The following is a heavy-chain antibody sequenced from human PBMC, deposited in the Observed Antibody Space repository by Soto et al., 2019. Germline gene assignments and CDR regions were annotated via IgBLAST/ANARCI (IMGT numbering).Heavy chain of an antibody. CDR2: IVVGSGNT. CDR1: GYTITAHL. D-gene: IGHD6-6*01. J-gene: IGHJ4*02. CDR3: ARYSSSRYFDY. V-gene: IGHV1-58*01. Sequence: SVKVSCKASGYTITAHLLHWVRQAPGQGLEWMGWIVVGSGNTNYAQKFQERVTITRDMSTSTAYMELSSLRSDDTAVYYCARYSSSRYFDYWGQGTLVTAPQ.